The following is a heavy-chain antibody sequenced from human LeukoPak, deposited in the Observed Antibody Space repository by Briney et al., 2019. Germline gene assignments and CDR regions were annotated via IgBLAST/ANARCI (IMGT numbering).Heavy chain of an antibody. CDR2: INHSGST. Sequence: SETLSLTCAVYGASFSGYYWSWIRQPPGKGLEWIGEINHSGSTNYNPSLKSRVTISVDTSKNQFSLKLSSVTAADTAVYYCARDQLTIFGVVRKINAFDIWGQGTMVTVSS. J-gene: IGHJ3*02. CDR3: ARDQLTIFGVVRKINAFDI. CDR1: GASFSGYY. D-gene: IGHD3-3*01. V-gene: IGHV4-34*01.